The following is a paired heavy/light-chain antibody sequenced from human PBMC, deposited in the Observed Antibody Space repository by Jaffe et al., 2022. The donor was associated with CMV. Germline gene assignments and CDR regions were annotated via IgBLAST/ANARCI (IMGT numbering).Heavy chain of an antibody. Sequence: EVQLVESGGGLVKPGGSLRLSCAASGFTFSNAWMSWVRQAPGKGLEWVGRIKSKTDGGTTDYAAPVKGRFTISRDDSKNTLYLQMNSLKTEDTAVYYCTTDHCSSTSCPTFYYYYYMDVWGKGTTVTVSS. CDR3: TTDHCSSTSCPTFYYYYYMDV. CDR1: GFTFSNAW. J-gene: IGHJ6*03. D-gene: IGHD2-2*01. V-gene: IGHV3-15*01. CDR2: IKSKTDGGTT.
Light chain of an antibody. J-gene: IGKJ4*01. Sequence: EIVLTQSPGTLSLSPGERATLSCRASQSVSSSYLAWYQQKPGQAPRLLIYGASSRATGIPDRFSGSGSGTDFTLTISRLEPEDFAVYYCQQYGSSPTFGGGTKVEIK. V-gene: IGKV3-20*01. CDR1: QSVSSSY. CDR2: GAS. CDR3: QQYGSSPT.